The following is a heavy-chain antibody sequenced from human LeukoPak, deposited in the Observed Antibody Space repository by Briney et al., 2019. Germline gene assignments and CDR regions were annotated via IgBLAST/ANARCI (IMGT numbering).Heavy chain of an antibody. CDR1: GFNFSRAA. V-gene: IGHV3-23*01. D-gene: IGHD2-2*01. Sequence: GGSLRLSCEASGFNFSRAAMTWVRQAPGKGLEWVSSVSGYSGRTGYAGSVKGRFTISRDDSKNTLFLQMNSLGVEDTALYYCAYQMGDYWGQGTLVIVSS. J-gene: IGHJ4*02. CDR2: VSGYSGRT. CDR3: AYQMGDY.